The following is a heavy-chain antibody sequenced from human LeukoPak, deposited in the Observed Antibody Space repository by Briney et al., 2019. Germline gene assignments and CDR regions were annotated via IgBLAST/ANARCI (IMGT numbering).Heavy chain of an antibody. V-gene: IGHV3-66*01. J-gene: IGHJ4*02. Sequence: GGSLRLSCAASGFTFSSYAMSWVRQAPGKGLEWVSVIYSGGSTYYADSVKGRFTISRDNSKNTLYLQMNSLRAEDTAVYYCARESRSYFDYWGQGTLVTVSS. CDR3: ARESRSYFDY. CDR1: GFTFSSYA. CDR2: IYSGGST.